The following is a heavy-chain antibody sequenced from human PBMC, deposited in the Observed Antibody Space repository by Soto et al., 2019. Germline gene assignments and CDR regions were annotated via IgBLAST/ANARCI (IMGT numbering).Heavy chain of an antibody. Sequence: EVQLVESGGGLVQPGGSPRLSCAASGFTFSSYWMHWVRQAPGKGLVWVSRINSDGSSTSYADSVKGRFTISRDNAKNTLYLQMNSLRAEDTAVYYCASSHGGKTPGGYYYGMDVWGQGTTVTVSS. V-gene: IGHV3-74*01. J-gene: IGHJ6*02. CDR3: ASSHGGKTPGGYYYGMDV. D-gene: IGHD2-15*01. CDR2: INSDGSST. CDR1: GFTFSSYW.